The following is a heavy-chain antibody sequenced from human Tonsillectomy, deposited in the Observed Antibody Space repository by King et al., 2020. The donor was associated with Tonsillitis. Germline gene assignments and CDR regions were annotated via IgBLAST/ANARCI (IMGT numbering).Heavy chain of an antibody. CDR2: ISYDGSNK. D-gene: IGHD2-2*01. Sequence: QVQLVESGGGVVQPGRSLRLSCAASGFTFSSYGMHWVRQAPGKGLEGVAVISYDGSNKYYADSVKGRFTISRDNSKNTLYLQMNSLRAEDTAVYYCAKDGSVVVPAGIGSDYWGQGTLVTVSS. V-gene: IGHV3-30*18. CDR3: AKDGSVVVPAGIGSDY. J-gene: IGHJ4*02. CDR1: GFTFSSYG.